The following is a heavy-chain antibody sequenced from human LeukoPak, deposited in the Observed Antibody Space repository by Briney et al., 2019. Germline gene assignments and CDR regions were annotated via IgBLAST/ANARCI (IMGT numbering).Heavy chain of an antibody. CDR2: IYYSGST. J-gene: IGHJ4*02. V-gene: IGHV4-59*01. D-gene: IGHD6-19*01. Sequence: PSETLSLTCTVSGGSISSYDWSWIRQPPGKGLEWIENIYYSGSTNYSPSLRSRVTISVDTSKNQFSLELTSVTAADTAVYYCARGVWSSGWSAYYFDYWGQGTLVTVSS. CDR1: GGSISSYD. CDR3: ARGVWSSGWSAYYFDY.